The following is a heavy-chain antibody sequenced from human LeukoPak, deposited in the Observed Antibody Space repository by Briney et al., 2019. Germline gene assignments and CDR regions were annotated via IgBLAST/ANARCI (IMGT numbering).Heavy chain of an antibody. D-gene: IGHD3-16*01. CDR3: ARVFGHGGDYYYYQMDV. V-gene: IGHV7-4-1*02. J-gene: IGHJ6*03. Sequence: ASVKVSCKASGYTFTGYYMHWVRQAPGQGLEWMGWINTNTGNPKYAQGFTGRFVFSLDTSVSTAYLQISSLKAEDTAVYYCARVFGHGGDYYYYQMDVWGKGTTVTVSS. CDR2: INTNTGNP. CDR1: GYTFTGYY.